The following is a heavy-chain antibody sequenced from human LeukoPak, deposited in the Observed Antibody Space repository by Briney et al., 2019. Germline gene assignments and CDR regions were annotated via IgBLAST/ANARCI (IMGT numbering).Heavy chain of an antibody. J-gene: IGHJ4*02. D-gene: IGHD3-22*01. CDR1: GGSISSGDYY. CDR2: IYYSGST. CDR3: ARDYYDSRTLDY. Sequence: PSQTLSLTCTVPGGSISSGDYYSSWIRQPPRKGLEWLGYIYYSGSTYYNPSLKSRVTISVDTSKNQFSLKLSSVTAADTAVYYCARDYYDSRTLDYWGQGTLVTVSS. V-gene: IGHV4-30-4*08.